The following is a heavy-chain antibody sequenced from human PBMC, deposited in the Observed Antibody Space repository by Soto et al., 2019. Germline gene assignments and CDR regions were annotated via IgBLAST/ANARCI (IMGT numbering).Heavy chain of an antibody. CDR3: AHRRSTSPGDYARPEQVDY. D-gene: IGHD4-17*01. J-gene: IGHJ4*02. CDR2: IYWNDDK. Sequence: QITLKESGPTLVKPTQTLTLTCTFSGFSLSTSGVGVGWIRQPPGKALEWLALIYWNDDKRYSPSLKSRLTITKDTSKNQVVLTMTNMDPVDTATYYCAHRRSTSPGDYARPEQVDYWGQGTLVTVSS. CDR1: GFSLSTSGVG. V-gene: IGHV2-5*01.